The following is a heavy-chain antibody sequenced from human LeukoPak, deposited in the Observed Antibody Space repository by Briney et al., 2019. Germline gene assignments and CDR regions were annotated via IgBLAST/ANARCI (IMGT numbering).Heavy chain of an antibody. D-gene: IGHD3-22*01. V-gene: IGHV3-21*01. CDR3: AREMSSSGYSYNYYFDY. CDR2: ISSSSSYI. Sequence: PGGSLRLSCAASGFTFSSYSMNWVRQAPGKGLEWVSSISSSSSYIYYADSVKGRFTISRDNAKNSLYLQMNSLRAEDTAVYYCAREMSSSGYSYNYYFDYWGQGTLVTVSS. J-gene: IGHJ4*02. CDR1: GFTFSSYS.